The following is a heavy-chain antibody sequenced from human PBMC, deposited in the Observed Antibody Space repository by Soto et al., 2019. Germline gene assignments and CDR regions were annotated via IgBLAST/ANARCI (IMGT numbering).Heavy chain of an antibody. CDR2: ISYDGSNK. J-gene: IGHJ6*02. V-gene: IGHV3-30*18. CDR1: GFTFSSYG. CDR3: AKNRRNYRYGMDV. D-gene: IGHD3-10*01. Sequence: GGSLRLSCAASGFTFSSYGMHWVRQAPGKGLEWVAVISYDGSNKYYADSVKGRFTISRDNSKNTLYLQMNSLRAEDTAVYYCAKNRRNYRYGMDVWGQGTTVTVSS.